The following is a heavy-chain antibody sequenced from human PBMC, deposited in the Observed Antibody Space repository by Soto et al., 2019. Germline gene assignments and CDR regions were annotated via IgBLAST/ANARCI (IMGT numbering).Heavy chain of an antibody. CDR1: GGSINSGDYY. V-gene: IGHV4-31*03. CDR3: AREVSPNSRGWYTVLVRWFDP. J-gene: IGHJ5*02. D-gene: IGHD6-19*01. Sequence: QVQLQESGPGLVKPSQTLSLTCTVSGGSINSGDYYWSWVRQVPGKGLEWIGFISYSGNTHYNPSLESRVTISKETSKNQFSLRLNSMTAADAAVYYCAREVSPNSRGWYTVLVRWFDPWGQGTLVTVSS. CDR2: ISYSGNT.